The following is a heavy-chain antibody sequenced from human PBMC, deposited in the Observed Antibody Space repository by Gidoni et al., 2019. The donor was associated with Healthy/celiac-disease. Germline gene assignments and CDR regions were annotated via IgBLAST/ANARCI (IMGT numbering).Heavy chain of an antibody. CDR3: ARPPREHIVKFGDAFDI. Sequence: QLQLQESGPGLVKPSETLSLTCTVSGGSISSSSYYWGWIRQPPGKGLEWIGSIYYSGSTYYNPSLKSRVTISVDTSKNQFSLKLSSVTAADTAVYYCARPPREHIVKFGDAFDIWGQGTMVTVSS. D-gene: IGHD2-21*01. J-gene: IGHJ3*02. CDR1: GGSISSSSYY. V-gene: IGHV4-39*01. CDR2: IYYSGST.